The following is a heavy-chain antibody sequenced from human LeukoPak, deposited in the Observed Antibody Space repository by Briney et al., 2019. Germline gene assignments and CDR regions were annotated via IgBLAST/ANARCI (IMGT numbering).Heavy chain of an antibody. CDR1: GYTFTDYY. D-gene: IGHD3-3*01. J-gene: IGHJ6*03. CDR3: ATGSWSGYYYMDV. V-gene: IGHV1-69-2*01. CDR2: VDPEDGET. Sequence: GASVKVSCKASGYTFTDYYMHWVQQAPGKGLEWMGRVDPEDGETIYAEKFQGRVTITADTSTDTAYMELSSLRSEDTAVYYCATGSWSGYYYMDVWGKGTTVTVSS.